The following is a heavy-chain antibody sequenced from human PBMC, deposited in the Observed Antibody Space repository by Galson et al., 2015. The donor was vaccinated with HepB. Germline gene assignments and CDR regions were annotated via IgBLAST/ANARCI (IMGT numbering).Heavy chain of an antibody. V-gene: IGHV6-1*01. Sequence: CAISGDSVSSNRAAWNWIRQSPSRGLEWLGRTYYRSKWYYGYAVSVKSRITINPDTSKNQFSLHLNSVTPEDTAVYYCARSAGDLDYWGQGTLVTVSP. CDR1: GDSVSSNRAA. CDR3: ARSAGDLDY. CDR2: TYYRSKWYY. D-gene: IGHD7-27*01. J-gene: IGHJ4*02.